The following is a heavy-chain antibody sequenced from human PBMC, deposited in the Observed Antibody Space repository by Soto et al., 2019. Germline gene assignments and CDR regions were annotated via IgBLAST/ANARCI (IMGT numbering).Heavy chain of an antibody. CDR3: ARKYSGYEYGMDV. V-gene: IGHV3-33*01. J-gene: IGHJ6*04. Sequence: GGSLRLSCAASGFTFSSYGMHWVRQAPGKGLEWVAVIWYDGSDKYYADSVKGRFTISRDNSKNTLYLQMNSLRAEDTAIYYCARKYSGYEYGMDVWAKGPRSPSPQ. D-gene: IGHD5-12*01. CDR2: IWYDGSDK. CDR1: GFTFSSYG.